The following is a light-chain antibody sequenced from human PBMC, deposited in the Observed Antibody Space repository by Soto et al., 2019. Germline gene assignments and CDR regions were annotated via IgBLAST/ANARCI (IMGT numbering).Light chain of an antibody. Sequence: QSALTQPPSVSGAPGQRGPISCTGSSSNIGAGYNVHWYQQLPGTAPKLLIYGNNNRPSGVPDRFSGSKSGISASLAITGLQAEDEADYYCQSYDSSLSASVFGTGTKVTVL. J-gene: IGLJ1*01. CDR2: GNN. V-gene: IGLV1-40*01. CDR1: SSNIGAGYN. CDR3: QSYDSSLSASV.